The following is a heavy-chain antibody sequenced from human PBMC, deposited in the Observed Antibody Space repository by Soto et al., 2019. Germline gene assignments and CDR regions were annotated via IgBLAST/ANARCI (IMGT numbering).Heavy chain of an antibody. CDR2: ISYDGSNK. V-gene: IGHV3-30*18. CDR1: AFTFSSYG. D-gene: IGHD2-15*01. CDR3: AKDRGYTLLNGMDI. J-gene: IGHJ6*04. Sequence: GGSLRRSCAASAFTFSSYGMHWVRQAPGKGLEWVAVISYDGSNKYYADSVKGRFTISRDNSKNTLYLQMNSLRAEDTAVYYCAKDRGYTLLNGMDIWDKETTHTTFS.